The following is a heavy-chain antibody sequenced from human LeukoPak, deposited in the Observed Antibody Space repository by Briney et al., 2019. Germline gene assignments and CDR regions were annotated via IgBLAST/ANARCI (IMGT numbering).Heavy chain of an antibody. J-gene: IGHJ6*02. CDR3: ANSVSPDYYYYGMDV. V-gene: IGHV3-30*18. CDR1: EFTFSSYG. CDR2: ISYDGSNK. D-gene: IGHD3-10*01. Sequence: PGRSLRLSCAASEFTFSSYGMHWVRQAPGKGLEWVAVISYDGSNKYYADSVKGRFTISRDNSKNTLYLQMNSLRAEDTAVYYCANSVSPDYYYYGMDVWGQGTTVTVSS.